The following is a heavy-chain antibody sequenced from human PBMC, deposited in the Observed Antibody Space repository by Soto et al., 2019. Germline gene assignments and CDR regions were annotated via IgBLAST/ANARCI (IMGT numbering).Heavy chain of an antibody. J-gene: IGHJ6*02. CDR2: IDSGGRTT. Sequence: GGSLRLSCAASGFTFSSDWMHWFRQAPGKGLVWVSRIDSGGRTTTYADSVEGRFTISRDNSENTLYLQMNSLRAEDTAVYYCARYIPGVRYYGMDVWGQGTTVTVSS. D-gene: IGHD2-2*01. CDR1: GFTFSSDW. V-gene: IGHV3-74*01. CDR3: ARYIPGVRYYGMDV.